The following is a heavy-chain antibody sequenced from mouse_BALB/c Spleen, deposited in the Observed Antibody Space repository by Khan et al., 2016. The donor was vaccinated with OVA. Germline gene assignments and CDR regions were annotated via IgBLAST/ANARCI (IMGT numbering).Heavy chain of an antibody. CDR3: ARNYDYDDGLAY. D-gene: IGHD2-4*01. V-gene: IGHV2-2*02. J-gene: IGHJ3*01. CDR2: IWSGGST. CDR1: GFSLTNYG. Sequence: QVQLKESGPGLVQPSQSLSITCTVSGFSLTNYGVHWIRQSPGKGLEWLGVIWSGGSTDYDAPFISRLSISKDNSKSQVFFKMNSLQANDTAIYYCARNYDYDDGLAYWGQGTLVTVS.